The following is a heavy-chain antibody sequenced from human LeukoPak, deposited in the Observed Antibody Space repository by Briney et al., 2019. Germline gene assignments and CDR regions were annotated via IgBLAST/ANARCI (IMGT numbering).Heavy chain of an antibody. CDR3: ARLETSSGSLSYFGY. Sequence: SETLSLTCTVSGGSISSYYWSWIRQPPGKGLEWIGYIYYSGSTNYNPSLKSRVTISVDTSKNQFSLKLSSVTAADTAVYYCARLETSSGSLSYFGYWGQGTLVTVSS. CDR2: IYYSGST. D-gene: IGHD6-19*01. V-gene: IGHV4-59*01. CDR1: GGSISSYY. J-gene: IGHJ4*02.